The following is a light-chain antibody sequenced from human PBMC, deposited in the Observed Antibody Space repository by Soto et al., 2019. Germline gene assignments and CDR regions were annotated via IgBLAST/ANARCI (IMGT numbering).Light chain of an antibody. Sequence: EIVLTQSPGTLSLSPGERATLSCRASQSVSSSYLAWYQQKPGQAPRLLIYGASTRATGIPDRFSGSGSGTHVTLTITRSEPEDFAVYYCQQYGSSPMYTFGQGTKLEIK. V-gene: IGKV3-20*01. CDR3: QQYGSSPMYT. J-gene: IGKJ2*01. CDR1: QSVSSSY. CDR2: GAS.